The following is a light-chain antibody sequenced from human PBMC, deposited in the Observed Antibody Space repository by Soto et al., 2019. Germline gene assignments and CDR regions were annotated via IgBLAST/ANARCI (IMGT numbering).Light chain of an antibody. CDR3: SSYTGSSTHV. CDR1: SSDVGGYNY. J-gene: IGLJ1*01. CDR2: EVS. V-gene: IGLV2-14*01. Sequence: QSALTHPASVSGSPGQSITMSCTGASSDVGGYNYVSWYQQHPGKAPKLMIHEVSNRPSGVSNRFSGSKSGNTASLTISGLQAEDEADYYCSSYTGSSTHVFGTGTKVTVL.